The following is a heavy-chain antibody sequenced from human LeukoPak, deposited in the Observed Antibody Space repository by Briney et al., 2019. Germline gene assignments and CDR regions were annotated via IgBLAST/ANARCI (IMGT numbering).Heavy chain of an antibody. CDR3: ARESMYYYDSSGYYSDY. D-gene: IGHD3-22*01. Sequence: SETLSLTCTVSGGSISSSSYYWGWIRQPPGKGLEWIGSIYYSGSTYYNPSLKSRVTVSVDTSKNQFSLKLSSVTAADTAVYYCARESMYYYDSSGYYSDYWGQGTLVTVSS. CDR2: IYYSGST. J-gene: IGHJ4*02. V-gene: IGHV4-39*07. CDR1: GGSISSSSYY.